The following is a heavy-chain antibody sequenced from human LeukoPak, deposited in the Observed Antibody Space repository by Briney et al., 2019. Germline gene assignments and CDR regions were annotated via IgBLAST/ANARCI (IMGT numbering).Heavy chain of an antibody. CDR3: ARAVSFSGSAVTGGAH. J-gene: IGHJ4*02. CDR1: GYTFTSYG. V-gene: IGHV1-18*01. CDR2: FSVYNGNT. D-gene: IGHD6-19*01. Sequence: APVKVSCKASGYTFTSYGISWVRQAPGQGLEWIGWFSVYNGNTIYAQKLQGRVTMTADTSTSTAYMELRSLQSDDTAVYYCARAVSFSGSAVTGGAHWGQGTLVTVYS.